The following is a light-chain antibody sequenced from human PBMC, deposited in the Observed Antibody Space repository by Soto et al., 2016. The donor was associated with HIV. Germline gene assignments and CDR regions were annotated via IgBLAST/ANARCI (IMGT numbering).Light chain of an antibody. CDR3: QSTDSRPAYRWM. CDR2: DDS. V-gene: IGLV3-21*03. J-gene: IGLJ3*02. Sequence: SYVLTQPPSVSVAPGKTARITCGGNNIGSKSVHWYQQKPGQAPVLVVYDDSDRPSGIPERFSGSSSGTTVTLTISGAQAEDEADYYCQSTDSRPAYRWMFGGGTKVTIL. CDR1: NIGSKS.